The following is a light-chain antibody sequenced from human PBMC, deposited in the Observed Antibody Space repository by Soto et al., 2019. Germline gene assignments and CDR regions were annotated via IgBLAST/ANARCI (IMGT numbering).Light chain of an antibody. Sequence: ETVMTQSPATLSVSPGERATLSCRASQSVSSNLAWYQQKPGQAPRLLIYGASTMDTGIPARFSGSGSGTDFPLTISGLQSEDFADYYYQQYNSWPLTFGGGTKVEIK. CDR1: QSVSSN. V-gene: IGKV3-15*01. CDR2: GAS. J-gene: IGKJ4*01. CDR3: QQYNSWPLT.